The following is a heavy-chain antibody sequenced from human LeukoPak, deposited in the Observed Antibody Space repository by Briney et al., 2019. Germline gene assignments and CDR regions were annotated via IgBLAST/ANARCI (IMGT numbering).Heavy chain of an antibody. D-gene: IGHD6-13*01. Sequence: SETLSLTCTVSGGSISSGGHYWSWIRQHPGKGLEWIGYIYYSGSTYYNPSLKSRVTISVDTSKNQFSLKLSSVTAADTAVYYCARGIAAAGTGYYPYYFDYWGQGTLVTVSS. J-gene: IGHJ4*02. CDR3: ARGIAAAGTGYYPYYFDY. V-gene: IGHV4-31*03. CDR1: GGSISSGGHY. CDR2: IYYSGST.